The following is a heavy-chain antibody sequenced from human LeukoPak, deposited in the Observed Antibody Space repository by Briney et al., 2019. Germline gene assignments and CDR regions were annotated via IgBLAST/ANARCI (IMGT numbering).Heavy chain of an antibody. Sequence: SETLSLTCAVYGGSFSGYYWSWIRQPPGKGLEWIGEINHSGSTNYNPSLKSRVTISVDTSKNQFSLKLSSVTAADTAVYYCARAYRSSTSCRNWFDPWGQGTLVTVSS. J-gene: IGHJ5*02. CDR1: GGSFSGYY. CDR2: INHSGST. V-gene: IGHV4-34*01. CDR3: ARAYRSSTSCRNWFDP. D-gene: IGHD2-2*01.